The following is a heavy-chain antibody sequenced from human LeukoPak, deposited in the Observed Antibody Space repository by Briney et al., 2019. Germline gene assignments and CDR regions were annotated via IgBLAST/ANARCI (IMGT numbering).Heavy chain of an antibody. CDR1: GGSISSGSYY. Sequence: PSETLSLTCTVSGGSISSGSYYWSWIRQPAGKGLEWIGRIYTSGSTNYNPSLKSRDTISVDTSKNQFSLKLSSVTAADTAVYYCARGYCSSTSCYWRYWGQGTLVTVSS. J-gene: IGHJ4*02. D-gene: IGHD2-2*01. CDR2: IYTSGST. CDR3: ARGYCSSTSCYWRY. V-gene: IGHV4-61*02.